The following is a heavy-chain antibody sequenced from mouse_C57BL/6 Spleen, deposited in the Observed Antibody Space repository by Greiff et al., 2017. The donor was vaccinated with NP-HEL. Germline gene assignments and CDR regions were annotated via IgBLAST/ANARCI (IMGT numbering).Heavy chain of an antibody. CDR3: ARYGEYGDYPYYFDY. CDR1: GYTFTSYW. V-gene: IGHV1-64*01. D-gene: IGHD2-13*01. Sequence: QVQLKQSGAELVKPGASVKLSCKASGYTFTSYWMHWVKQRPGQGLEWIGMIHPNSGSTNYNEKFKSKATLTVDKSSSTAYMQLSSLTSEDSAVYYCARYGEYGDYPYYFDYWGQGTTLTVSS. CDR2: IHPNSGST. J-gene: IGHJ2*01.